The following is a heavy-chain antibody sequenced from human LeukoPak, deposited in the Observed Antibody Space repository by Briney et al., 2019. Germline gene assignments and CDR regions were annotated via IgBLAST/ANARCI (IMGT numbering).Heavy chain of an antibody. V-gene: IGHV1-18*01. CDR1: GYIFTSYV. D-gene: IGHD2-8*01. CDR3: GEDIQWRFDP. Sequence: ASAKDSCKASGYIFTSYVISWVRPAPREGLEWVGYIRTNKGKTNNAQRLQGRVTLATDTSTTTAYMELRGLRSDDTAIYYWGEDIQWRFDPWGQGTLVTVPS. CDR2: IRTNKGKT. J-gene: IGHJ5*02.